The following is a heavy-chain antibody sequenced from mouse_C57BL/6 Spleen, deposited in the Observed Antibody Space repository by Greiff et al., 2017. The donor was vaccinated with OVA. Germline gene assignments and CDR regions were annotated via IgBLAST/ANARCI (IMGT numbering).Heavy chain of an antibody. CDR1: GFNIKDYY. J-gene: IGHJ2*01. D-gene: IGHD2-5*01. V-gene: IGHV14-1*01. Sequence: VQLKQSGAELVRPGASVKLSCTASGFNIKDYYMHWVKQRPEQGLEWIGRIDPEDGDTEYAPKFQGKATMTADTSSNTAYLQLSSLTSEDTAVYYCTSYYSNPGYFDYWGQGTTLTVSS. CDR2: IDPEDGDT. CDR3: TSYYSNPGYFDY.